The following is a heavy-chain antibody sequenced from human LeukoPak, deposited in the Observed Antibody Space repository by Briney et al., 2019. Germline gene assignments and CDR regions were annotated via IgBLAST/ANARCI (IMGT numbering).Heavy chain of an antibody. CDR1: GYTFTGYY. V-gene: IGHV1-2*02. D-gene: IGHD6-13*01. J-gene: IGHJ1*01. Sequence: ASVKVSCKASGYTFTGYYMHWVRQAPGQGLEWMAWINPNSGGTNYAQKFQGRVTMTRDTSISTAYMELSRLRSDDTAVYYCARDETYSSSWYQYFQHWGQGTLVTVSS. CDR2: INPNSGGT. CDR3: ARDETYSSSWYQYFQH.